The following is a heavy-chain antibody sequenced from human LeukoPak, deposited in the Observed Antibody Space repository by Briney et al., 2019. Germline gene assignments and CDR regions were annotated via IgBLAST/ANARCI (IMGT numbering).Heavy chain of an antibody. Sequence: GGSLRLSCAASGFTFSNYWMSWVRQAPGKGLEGVATINPDGSDKYYVDSMKGRFTISRDNAKNSLYLQMNSLRADDTTMFYCARDGLYSPTIYFDYWGLGTLVTVSS. CDR1: GFTFSNYW. V-gene: IGHV3-7*01. CDR2: INPDGSDK. J-gene: IGHJ4*02. CDR3: ARDGLYSPTIYFDY. D-gene: IGHD5-18*01.